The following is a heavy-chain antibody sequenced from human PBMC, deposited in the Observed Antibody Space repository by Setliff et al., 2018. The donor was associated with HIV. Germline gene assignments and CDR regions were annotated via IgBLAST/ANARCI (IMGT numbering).Heavy chain of an antibody. J-gene: IGHJ5*02. CDR2: IYTSGST. V-gene: IGHV4-4*07. CDR3: ARDLPELTGRSFDP. CDR1: GGSISGYF. D-gene: IGHD7-27*01. Sequence: NPSETLSLTCNVSGGSISGYFWTWIRQPAGKGLEWIGRIYTSGSTNYNPSLKSRLSMSIDTSKNHFSLRLTSVTAADTAVYYCARDLPELTGRSFDPWGQGIQVTSPQ.